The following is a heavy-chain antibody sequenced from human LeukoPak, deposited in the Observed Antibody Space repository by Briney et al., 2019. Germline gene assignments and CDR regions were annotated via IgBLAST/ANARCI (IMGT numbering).Heavy chain of an antibody. CDR3: ARVYYYDSSGYSILGLGADY. J-gene: IGHJ4*02. Sequence: PGGSLRLSCAASGFTFSSYAMHWVRQAPGKGLEWVAVISYDGSNKYYADSVKGRFTISRDNSKNTLYLQMNSLRAEDTAVYYCARVYYYDSSGYSILGLGADYWGQGTLVTVSS. CDR1: GFTFSSYA. CDR2: ISYDGSNK. D-gene: IGHD3-22*01. V-gene: IGHV3-30*04.